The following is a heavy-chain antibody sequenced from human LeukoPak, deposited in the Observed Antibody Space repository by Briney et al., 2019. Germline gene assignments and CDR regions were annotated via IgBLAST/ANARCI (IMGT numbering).Heavy chain of an antibody. V-gene: IGHV3-23*01. CDR1: GFSFGNYA. J-gene: IGHJ5*01. D-gene: IGHD2-21*01. CDR2: ISGTGGAT. Sequence: AGGSLRLSCVASGFSFGNYAMSWVRQAPGKGRQWVSQISGTGGATWYAGFARDRFTISRDNSKKTLYLQMSGLRVEDTAMYYCVKDPRDTYGTNWFVSWGQGTLLIVSS. CDR3: VKDPRDTYGTNWFVS.